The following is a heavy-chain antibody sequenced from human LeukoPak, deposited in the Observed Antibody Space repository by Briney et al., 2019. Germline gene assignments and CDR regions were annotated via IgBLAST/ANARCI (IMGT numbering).Heavy chain of an antibody. J-gene: IGHJ4*02. CDR3: ARAVVVVTARLDY. Sequence: GRPLRLSCAASGFTFSSYAMHWVRQAPGKGLEWVAVISYDGSNKYYADSVKGRFTISRDNSKNTLYLQMNSLRAEDTAVYYCARAVVVVTARLDYWGQGTLVTVSS. D-gene: IGHD2-21*02. CDR2: ISYDGSNK. V-gene: IGHV3-30-3*01. CDR1: GFTFSSYA.